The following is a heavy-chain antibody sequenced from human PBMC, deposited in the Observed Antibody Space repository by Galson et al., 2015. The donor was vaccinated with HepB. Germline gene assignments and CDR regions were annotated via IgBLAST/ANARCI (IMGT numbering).Heavy chain of an antibody. D-gene: IGHD1-1*01. V-gene: IGHV1-24*01. J-gene: IGHJ4*02. CDR1: GYTLTDLS. CDR2: FDPADGET. Sequence: SVKVSCKVSGYTLTDLSIHWVRQAPGKGLQSMGSFDPADGETVFAQNFEGRVTMTEDTSTDTAYMELSSLRSEDTAVYYCATAPPGGDVPPDHWGQGTLVTVSS. CDR3: ATAPPGGDVPPDH.